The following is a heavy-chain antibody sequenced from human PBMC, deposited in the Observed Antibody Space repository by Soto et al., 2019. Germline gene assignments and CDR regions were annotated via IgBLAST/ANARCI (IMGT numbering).Heavy chain of an antibody. CDR3: ARVVVVPAAFNWFDP. D-gene: IGHD2-2*01. Sequence: PSETLSLTCTVSGGSISSYYWSWIRQPPGKGLEWIGYIYYSGSTNYNPSLKSRVTISVETSKNQFSLKLSSVTAADTAVYYCARVVVVPAAFNWFDPWDQGTLVTVSS. CDR2: IYYSGST. V-gene: IGHV4-59*01. J-gene: IGHJ5*02. CDR1: GGSISSYY.